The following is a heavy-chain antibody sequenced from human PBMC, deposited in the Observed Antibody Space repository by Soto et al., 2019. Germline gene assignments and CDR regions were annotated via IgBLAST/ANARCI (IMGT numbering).Heavy chain of an antibody. J-gene: IGHJ6*02. Sequence: PGESLKISCKGSGYSFTSYWIGWVRQMPGKGLEWMGIIYPGDSDTRYSPSFQGQVTISADKSISTAYLQWSSLKASDTAMYYCARYGTIFGVVMPYYYYGMDVWGQGTTVTVSS. V-gene: IGHV5-51*01. CDR2: IYPGDSDT. D-gene: IGHD3-3*01. CDR3: ARYGTIFGVVMPYYYYGMDV. CDR1: GYSFTSYW.